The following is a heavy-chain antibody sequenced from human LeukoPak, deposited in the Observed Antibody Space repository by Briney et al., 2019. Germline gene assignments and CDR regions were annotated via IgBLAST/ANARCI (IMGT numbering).Heavy chain of an antibody. V-gene: IGHV4-4*07. J-gene: IGHJ4*02. CDR3: ARDAPYYDFWSGASFDY. CDR2: IYTSGST. D-gene: IGHD3-3*01. CDR1: GGSISSNY. Sequence: PSETLSLTCTVSGGSISSNYWSWIRQPAGKGLEWIGRIYTSGSTNYNPSLKSRVTMSVDTSKNQFSLKLSSVTAADTAVYYCARDAPYYDFWSGASFDYWGQGTLVTVSS.